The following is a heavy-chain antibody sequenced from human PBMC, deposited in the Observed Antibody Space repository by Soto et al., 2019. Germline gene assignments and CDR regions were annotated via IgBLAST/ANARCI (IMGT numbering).Heavy chain of an antibody. J-gene: IGHJ4*02. CDR2: LYNTGST. Sequence: PSETLSLTCTVSGASMISYYWIWIRQSPGKGLEWIGYLYNTGSTYYNPSLKSRVTISVDTSKNQFSLKLSSVTAADTAVYYCARSLRRGPPFDYWGQGTLVTVSS. CDR3: ARSLRRGPPFDY. V-gene: IGHV4-4*08. D-gene: IGHD3-10*01. CDR1: GASMISYY.